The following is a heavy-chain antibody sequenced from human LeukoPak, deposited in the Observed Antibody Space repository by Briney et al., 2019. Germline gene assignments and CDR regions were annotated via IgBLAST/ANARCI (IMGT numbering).Heavy chain of an antibody. Sequence: ASVKVSCKASGYTFSGYYMHWVRQAPGQGLEWMGWINPNSGGTNYAQKFQGRVTMTRDTSISTAYMELSRLRSDDTAVYYCAPYCSSTSCHAPWGQGTLVTVSS. J-gene: IGHJ4*02. CDR2: INPNSGGT. CDR1: GYTFSGYY. CDR3: APYCSSTSCHAP. V-gene: IGHV1-2*02. D-gene: IGHD2-2*01.